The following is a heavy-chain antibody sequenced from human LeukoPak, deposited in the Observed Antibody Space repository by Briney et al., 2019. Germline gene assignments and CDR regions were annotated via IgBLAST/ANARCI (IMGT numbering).Heavy chain of an antibody. D-gene: IGHD5-18*01. CDR2: ISGSGGST. Sequence: AGGSLRLSCAASGFTLGSYAMSWVRQAPGKGLEWVSAISGSGGSTYYADSVKGRFTISRDNSKNTLYLQMNSLRAEDTAVYYCAKISDAWIQTVDYWGQGTLVTVSS. V-gene: IGHV3-23*01. CDR1: GFTLGSYA. CDR3: AKISDAWIQTVDY. J-gene: IGHJ4*02.